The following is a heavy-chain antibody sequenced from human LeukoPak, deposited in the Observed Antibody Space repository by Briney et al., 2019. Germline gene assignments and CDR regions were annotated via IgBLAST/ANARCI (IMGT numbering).Heavy chain of an antibody. D-gene: IGHD4-11*01. V-gene: IGHV4-30-4*01. Sequence: SQTLSLTRTVSGGSISSGDYYWSWIRQPPGKGLEWIGSIYYNGDTYYNPSLKSRVIISADTSKNQFSLKLTSVTAADTAAYYCARGPNTAGNYRAFDLWGQGTKVTVSS. CDR2: IYYNGDT. CDR3: ARGPNTAGNYRAFDL. CDR1: GGSISSGDYY. J-gene: IGHJ3*01.